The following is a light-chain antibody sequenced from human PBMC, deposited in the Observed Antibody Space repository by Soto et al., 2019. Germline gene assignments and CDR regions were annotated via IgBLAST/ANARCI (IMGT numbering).Light chain of an antibody. J-gene: IGLJ2*01. CDR2: EGS. Sequence: QSALTQPASVSGSPGQSITISCTGTSSDVGGYNLVSWYQQHPGKTPKLMIYEGSKRPSGVSNRFSGSKSGNTASLTISGLQAKDEADYYCCSYAGSSTLLFGGGTKLTVL. V-gene: IGLV2-23*01. CDR1: SSDVGGYNL. CDR3: CSYAGSSTLL.